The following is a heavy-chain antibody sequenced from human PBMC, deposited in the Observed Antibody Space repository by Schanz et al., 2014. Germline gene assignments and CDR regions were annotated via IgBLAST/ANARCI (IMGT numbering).Heavy chain of an antibody. CDR2: INGYNGHT. V-gene: IGHV1-18*01. CDR1: GYTFTAYG. Sequence: VQSVHSGTEVQKLGASVKVSCQTSGYTFTAYGINWVRQAPGQGLEWMGWINGYNGHTLYAQKFQGRVTMTTDTSTSTAYMDLRSLRSDDTAVYYCARDQSPYTNSSDVRYFDYWGQGSLVTVSS. J-gene: IGHJ4*02. D-gene: IGHD6-6*01. CDR3: ARDQSPYTNSSDVRYFDY.